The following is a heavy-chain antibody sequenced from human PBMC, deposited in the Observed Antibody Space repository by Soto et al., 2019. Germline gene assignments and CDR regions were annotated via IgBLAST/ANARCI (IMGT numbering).Heavy chain of an antibody. V-gene: IGHV3-30-3*01. J-gene: IGHJ6*02. CDR2: ISYDGSNK. Sequence: GGSLRLSCAASGFTFSSYAMHWVRQAPGKGLEWVAVISYDGSNKYYADSVKGRFTISRDNSKNTLYLQMNSLRAEDTAVYYCASTRDYGSGSYYLNYYYYGMDVWGQGTTVTVFS. CDR1: GFTFSSYA. D-gene: IGHD3-10*01. CDR3: ASTRDYGSGSYYLNYYYYGMDV.